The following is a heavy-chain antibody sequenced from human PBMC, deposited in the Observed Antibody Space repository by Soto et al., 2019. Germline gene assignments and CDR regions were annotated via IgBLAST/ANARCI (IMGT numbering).Heavy chain of an antibody. J-gene: IGHJ4*02. CDR3: AKLGSSSWSPHYYFDY. V-gene: IGHV3-23*01. CDR2: ITDSGDDT. CDR1: GFTFNDYA. Sequence: GGSLRLSCASSGFTFNDYAMGWVRQAPGKGLEWVSAITDSGDDTYYIDSVKGRFTISRDNSKSTLYLQMNSLRAEDTAIYYCAKLGSSSWSPHYYFDYWGQGTLVTVSS. D-gene: IGHD2-2*01.